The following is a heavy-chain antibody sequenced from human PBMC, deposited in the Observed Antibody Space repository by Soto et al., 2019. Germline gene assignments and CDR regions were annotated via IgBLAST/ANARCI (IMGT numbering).Heavy chain of an antibody. J-gene: IGHJ4*02. D-gene: IGHD4-17*01. CDR1: GYTFTSYG. CDR2: ISAYNGNT. Sequence: QVQLVQSGAEVKKPGASVKVSCKASGYTFTSYGISWVRQAPGQGLEWMGWISAYNGNTNYAQKLQGRVTMTTDTATSTAYMELRSLRSDDTAVYYCARVHYGDYSTYYFDYWGQGTLVTVSS. CDR3: ARVHYGDYSTYYFDY. V-gene: IGHV1-18*04.